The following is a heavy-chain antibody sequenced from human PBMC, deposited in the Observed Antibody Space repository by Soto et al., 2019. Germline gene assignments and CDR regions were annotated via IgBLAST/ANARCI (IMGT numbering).Heavy chain of an antibody. CDR1: GYTFTSYG. D-gene: IGHD3-22*01. J-gene: IGHJ6*02. V-gene: IGHV1-18*04. CDR2: ISAYNGNT. Sequence: ASVKVSCKASGYTFTSYGISWVRQAPGQGLEWMGWISAYNGNTNYAQKLQGRVTMTTDTSTSTAYMELRSLRSDDTAVYYCAGVREYYYGSSGYYYVSYYYYGMDVWGQGTTVTV. CDR3: AGVREYYYGSSGYYYVSYYYYGMDV.